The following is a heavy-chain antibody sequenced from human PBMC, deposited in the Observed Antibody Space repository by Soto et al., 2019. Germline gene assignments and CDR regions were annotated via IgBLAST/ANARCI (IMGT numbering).Heavy chain of an antibody. Sequence: SETLSLTCTVSGGSISSYYWSWIRQPPGKGLEWIGYIYYSGSTNYNPSLKSRVTISVDTSKNQFSLKLSSVTAADTAVYYCARGPDSSGYYYRPMPPYYYYGMDVWGQGTTVTVS. D-gene: IGHD3-22*01. CDR2: IYYSGST. CDR3: ARGPDSSGYYYRPMPPYYYYGMDV. V-gene: IGHV4-59*01. CDR1: GGSISSYY. J-gene: IGHJ6*02.